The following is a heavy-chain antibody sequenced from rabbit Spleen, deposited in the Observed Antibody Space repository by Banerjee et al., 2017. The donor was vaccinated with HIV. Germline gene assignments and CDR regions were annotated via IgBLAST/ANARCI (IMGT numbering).Heavy chain of an antibody. V-gene: IGHV1S40*01. CDR1: GFSFSNSDF. Sequence: QSLEESGGDLVKPGASLTLTCTASGFSFSNSDFIYWVRQAPGKGLEWIACINAATGKPVYATWAKGRFTISRTSSTTVTLRMTSLTAADRATYFCARDLVGVIGWNFYLWGPGTLVTVS. CDR3: ARDLVGVIGWNFYL. J-gene: IGHJ4*01. D-gene: IGHD1-1*01. CDR2: INAATGKP.